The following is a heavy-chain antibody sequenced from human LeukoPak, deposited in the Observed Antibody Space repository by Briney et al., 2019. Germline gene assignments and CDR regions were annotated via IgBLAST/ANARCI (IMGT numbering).Heavy chain of an antibody. V-gene: IGHV4-59*08. Sequence: SETLSLTCTVSGGSISSYYWSWTRQPPGKGLEWIGYIYYSGSTNYNPSLKSRVTISVDTSKNQFSLKLSSVTAADTAVYYCARAQLYSSSWYFDYWGQGTLVTVSS. CDR1: GGSISSYY. CDR3: ARAQLYSSSWYFDY. CDR2: IYYSGST. J-gene: IGHJ4*02. D-gene: IGHD6-13*01.